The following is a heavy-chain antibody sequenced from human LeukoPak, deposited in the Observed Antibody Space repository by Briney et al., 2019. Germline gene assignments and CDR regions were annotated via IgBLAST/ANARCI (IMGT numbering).Heavy chain of an antibody. V-gene: IGHV1-8*01. CDR3: GRGRGPDITYVRGVSYYYYGMDF. CDR2: MNPNSGNT. J-gene: IGHJ6*02. D-gene: IGHD3-10*02. CDR1: GYTFTSYD. Sequence: ASVKVSCKASGYTFTSYDINWVRQATGQGLEWMGWMNPNSGNTGYAQKFQGRVTMTRNTSISTAYMELSSLRSEDTAVYYCGRGRGPDITYVRGVSYYYYGMDFWGQGTTVTVSS.